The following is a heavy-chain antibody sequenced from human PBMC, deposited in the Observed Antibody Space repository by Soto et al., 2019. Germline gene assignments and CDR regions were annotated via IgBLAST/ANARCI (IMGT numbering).Heavy chain of an antibody. CDR3: ARPYTVAGSSYWCFDL. D-gene: IGHD3-16*01. CDR1: GFTFGPYW. J-gene: IGHJ2*01. CDR2: IKPDGSEK. Sequence: EVQLVESGGGLVQPGGSLRLSCAASGFTFGPYWMTWVRQAPGKGLEWVAKIKPDGSEKYYVDSVKGRFTISRDNTRTSLYLQMNSLRAEDTDVYYCARPYTVAGSSYWCFDLWGRGTLVTVSS. V-gene: IGHV3-7*01.